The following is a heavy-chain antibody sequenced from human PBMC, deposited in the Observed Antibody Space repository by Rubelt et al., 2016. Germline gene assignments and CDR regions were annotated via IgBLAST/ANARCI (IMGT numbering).Heavy chain of an antibody. CDR1: GFSLSCSGVA. V-gene: IGHV2-5*02. Sequence: QITLKESGPTLVRPTQTLTLTCTFSGFSLSCSGVAVGWIRQPPGKALDWLALIYYDDDKRYSPSLKTRLTITKDTSKHQVVLTMTNLDPVDTATYYCAHRHYVCYDSSGYKPFDYWGQGTLVTVSS. CDR2: IYYDDDK. D-gene: IGHD3-22*01. CDR3: AHRHYVCYDSSGYKPFDY. J-gene: IGHJ4*02.